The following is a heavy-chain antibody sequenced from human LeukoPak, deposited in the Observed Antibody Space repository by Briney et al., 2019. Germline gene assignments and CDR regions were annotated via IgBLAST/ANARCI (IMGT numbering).Heavy chain of an antibody. CDR1: GGSISSYY. Sequence: SETLSLTCTVSGGSISSYYWSWIRQPPGKGLEWIGYIYTSGSTNYNPSLKSRVTISVDTSKNQFSLKLSSVTAADTAVYYCARHLISGQRTVPAAPGWFDPWGQGTLVTVSS. J-gene: IGHJ5*02. CDR2: IYTSGST. D-gene: IGHD2-2*01. CDR3: ARHLISGQRTVPAAPGWFDP. V-gene: IGHV4-4*09.